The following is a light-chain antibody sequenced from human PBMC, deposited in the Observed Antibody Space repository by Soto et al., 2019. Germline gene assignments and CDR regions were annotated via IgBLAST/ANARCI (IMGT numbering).Light chain of an antibody. CDR1: QSISSW. J-gene: IGKJ5*01. Sequence: DIQMTQSPSSVSASVGDRVTITCRASQSISSWLAWYQQKSGKAPKLLIYAASTLQSGVPSRFSGSGSGTDFTLTISSLQPEDFATYYCQQANSFPVTFGQGTRLDIK. V-gene: IGKV1-12*01. CDR2: AAS. CDR3: QQANSFPVT.